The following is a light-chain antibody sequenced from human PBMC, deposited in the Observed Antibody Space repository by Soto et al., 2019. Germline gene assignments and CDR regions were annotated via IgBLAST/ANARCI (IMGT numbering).Light chain of an antibody. CDR3: QQYGSSPQA. CDR2: DTS. V-gene: IGKV3-20*01. Sequence: VLTQSPGSLSLSPGERATLSCRATQTITYNYLAWYQQKPGQPPSLLIYDTSTRATGIPDRSGGSGSGTDFTLTISRLEPEDSAVYYCQQYGSSPQAFGQGTKVEVK. J-gene: IGKJ1*01. CDR1: QTITYNY.